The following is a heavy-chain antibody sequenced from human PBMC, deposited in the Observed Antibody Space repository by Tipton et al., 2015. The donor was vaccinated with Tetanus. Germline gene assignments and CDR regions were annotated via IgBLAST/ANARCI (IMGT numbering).Heavy chain of an antibody. D-gene: IGHD1-14*01. CDR2: ISGYSGDT. J-gene: IGHJ4*01. CDR3: AKGYPPDDY. V-gene: IGHV1-18*01. Sequence: QLVQSGGEVKRPGASVKVSCKTSGYTFISYGISWVRQAPGQGLEWMGWISGYSGDTNYAQRLQGRVTVTADTSTSTAYMELRSLRSDDTAVYYCAKGYPPDDYWGQGTLVTVSS. CDR1: GYTFISYG.